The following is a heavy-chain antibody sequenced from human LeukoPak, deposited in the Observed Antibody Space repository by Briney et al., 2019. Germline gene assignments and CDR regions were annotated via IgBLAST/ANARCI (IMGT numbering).Heavy chain of an antibody. CDR3: ARVESGCYEAD. CDR2: IYHSGST. V-gene: IGHV4-59*12. D-gene: IGHD1-26*01. CDR1: GGSISSYY. J-gene: IGHJ4*02. Sequence: PSETLSLTCTVSGGSISSYYWSWIRQPPGGGLEWIGEIYHSGSTNYNPSLKSRVTISVDKSKNQFSLKLSSVTAADTAVYYCARVESGCYEADWGQGTLVTVSS.